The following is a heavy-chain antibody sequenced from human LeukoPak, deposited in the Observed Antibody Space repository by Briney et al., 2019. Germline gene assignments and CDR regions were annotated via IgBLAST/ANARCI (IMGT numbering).Heavy chain of an antibody. CDR1: GGSFSGYY. Sequence: SETLSLTCAVYGGSFSGYYWSWIRQPPGKGLEWMGEINHSGSTNYNPSLKSRVTISVDTSKNQFSLKLSSVTAADTAVYYCAGDSGSYQSWFDPWGQGTLVTVSS. CDR3: AGDSGSYQSWFDP. CDR2: INHSGST. V-gene: IGHV4-34*01. D-gene: IGHD1-26*01. J-gene: IGHJ5*02.